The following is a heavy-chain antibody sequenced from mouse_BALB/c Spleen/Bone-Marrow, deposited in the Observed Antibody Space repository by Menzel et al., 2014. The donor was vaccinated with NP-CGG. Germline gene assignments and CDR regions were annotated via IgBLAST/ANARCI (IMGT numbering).Heavy chain of an antibody. Sequence: QVQLRQSGPQLVRPGASVKISCKASGYSFTSYWMHWVKQRPGQGLEWIGMIDPSDSETKLNQKFKDKATLTVDKSSSTAYLQLSSPTSEDSAVYYSARRDNAPFAYWGQGTLVTVSA. CDR3: ARRDNAPFAY. CDR2: IDPSDSET. CDR1: GYSFTSYW. V-gene: IGHV1-59*01. J-gene: IGHJ3*01. D-gene: IGHD1-3*01.